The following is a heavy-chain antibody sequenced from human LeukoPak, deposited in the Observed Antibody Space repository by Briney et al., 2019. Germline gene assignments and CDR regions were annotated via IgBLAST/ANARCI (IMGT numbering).Heavy chain of an antibody. D-gene: IGHD6-13*01. J-gene: IGHJ4*02. CDR2: IYYSGST. CDR1: GGSVSSGSYY. Sequence: ASETLSLTCTVSGGSVSSGSYYWSWIRPPPGKGLEWIGYIYYSGSTNYNPSLKSRVTISVDTSKNQFSLKLSSVTAADTAVYYCARVGAAAGSLDYWGQGTLVTVSS. CDR3: ARVGAAAGSLDY. V-gene: IGHV4-61*01.